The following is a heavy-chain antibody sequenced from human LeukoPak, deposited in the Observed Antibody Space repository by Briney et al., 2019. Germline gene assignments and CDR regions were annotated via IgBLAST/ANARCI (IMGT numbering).Heavy chain of an antibody. V-gene: IGHV1-2*02. CDR3: ARVGEGATGEAFGGNWFDP. J-gene: IGHJ5*02. Sequence: GASVKVSCKASGYTFTGYYMHWVRQAPGQGLEWMGWINPNSGGTNYAQKFQGRVTMTRDTSISTAYMELSRLRSDDTAVYYCARVGEGATGEAFGGNWFDPWGQGTLVTVSS. CDR1: GYTFTGYY. D-gene: IGHD3-16*01. CDR2: INPNSGGT.